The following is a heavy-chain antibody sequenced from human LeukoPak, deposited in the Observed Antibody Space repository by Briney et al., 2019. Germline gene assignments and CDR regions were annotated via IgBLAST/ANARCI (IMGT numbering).Heavy chain of an antibody. V-gene: IGHV3-21*04. CDR3: AKERGNDFGASSPYFDN. CDR2: ISTSSIYI. J-gene: IGHJ4*02. D-gene: IGHD4-23*01. CDR1: GFTFSGYS. Sequence: PGGSLRLSCAASGFTFSGYSMNWVRQAPGKGLEWVSSISTSSIYIYYADSVKGRFTISRDNAKNSLYLQMNSLRAEDTAVYYCAKERGNDFGASSPYFDNWGQGTLVTVYS.